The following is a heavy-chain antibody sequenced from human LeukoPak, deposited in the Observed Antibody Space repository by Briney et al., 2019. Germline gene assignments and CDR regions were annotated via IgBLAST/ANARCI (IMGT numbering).Heavy chain of an antibody. CDR1: GGSFSGYY. CDR2: INHSGST. J-gene: IGHJ6*02. CDR3: ARGTRHYYYGMDV. Sequence: PSETLSLTCAVYGGSFSGYYWSWIRQPPGKGLEWIGEINHSGSTNYNPSLKSRVTISVDTSKNQFSLKLSSVTAADTAVYYCARGTRHYYYGMDVWGQGATVTVSS. D-gene: IGHD2-2*01. V-gene: IGHV4-34*01.